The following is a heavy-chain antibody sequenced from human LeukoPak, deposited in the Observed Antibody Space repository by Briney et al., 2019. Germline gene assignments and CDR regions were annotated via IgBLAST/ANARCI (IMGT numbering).Heavy chain of an antibody. CDR1: GYTFTSYD. D-gene: IGHD6-19*01. CDR2: MNPNSGNT. V-gene: IGHV1-8*03. CDR3: ARGSSGWLGDYYYYMDV. Sequence: GASVKVPCKTSGYTFTSYDINWVRQASGQGLEGMGWMNPNSGNTGSAQKFQGRVTLTRNTSITTAYMELSSLTSDDTAVYYCARGSSGWLGDYYYYMDVWGKGTTVTISS. J-gene: IGHJ6*03.